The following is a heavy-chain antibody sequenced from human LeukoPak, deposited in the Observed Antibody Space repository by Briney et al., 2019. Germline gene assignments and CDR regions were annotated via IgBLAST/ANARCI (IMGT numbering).Heavy chain of an antibody. CDR3: AREGYSYGFGSFDP. D-gene: IGHD5-18*01. Sequence: SETLSLTCTVSGGSISSYYWSWIRQPPGKGLEWIGYIYYSGSTNYNPSLKSRVTISVDTSKNQFSLKLSSVTAADTAVYYCAREGYSYGFGSFDPWGQGTLVTVSS. J-gene: IGHJ5*02. CDR2: IYYSGST. V-gene: IGHV4-59*12. CDR1: GGSISSYY.